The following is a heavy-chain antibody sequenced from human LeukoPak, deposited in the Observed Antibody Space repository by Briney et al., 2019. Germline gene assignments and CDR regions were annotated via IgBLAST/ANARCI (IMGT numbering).Heavy chain of an antibody. D-gene: IGHD5-12*01. CDR1: GFSFSDYY. Sequence: PGGSLRLSCAASGFSFSDYYMSWIRQAPGKGLEWVSYISSSGTTIYYADSVKGRFIISRDNAKNSLYLQMNSLRAEDTAVYYCARNRGYGGYDSDYWGQGTLVTVSS. V-gene: IGHV3-11*01. CDR3: ARNRGYGGYDSDY. J-gene: IGHJ4*02. CDR2: ISSSGTTI.